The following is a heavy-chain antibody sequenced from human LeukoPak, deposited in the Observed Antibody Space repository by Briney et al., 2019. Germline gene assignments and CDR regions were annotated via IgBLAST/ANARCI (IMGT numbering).Heavy chain of an antibody. V-gene: IGHV3-21*01. CDR1: GFTFSSYS. CDR2: ISSSSSYI. J-gene: IGHJ4*02. Sequence: GGSLRLSCAASGFTFSSYSMNWVRQAPGKGLEWVSSISSSSSYIYYADSVKGRFTISRDNAKNSLYLQMNSLRAEDTAVYYCASFVVAATTNNDYWGQGTLVTVSS. D-gene: IGHD2-15*01. CDR3: ASFVVAATTNNDY.